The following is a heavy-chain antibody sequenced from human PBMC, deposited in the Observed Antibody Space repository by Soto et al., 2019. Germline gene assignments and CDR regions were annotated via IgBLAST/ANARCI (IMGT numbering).Heavy chain of an antibody. V-gene: IGHV4-4*02. J-gene: IGHJ4*02. CDR2: IYHSGST. Sequence: QVQLQESGPGLVKPSGTLSLTCAVSSGSISSSNWWSWVRQPPGKGLEWIGEIYHSGSTNYNPSLNSRGTISVDKSENQLSLKLSSVTAADTAVYYCARQASGGSHFDNWGQGTLVTVSS. CDR3: ARQASGGSHFDN. D-gene: IGHD2-15*01. CDR1: SGSISSSNW.